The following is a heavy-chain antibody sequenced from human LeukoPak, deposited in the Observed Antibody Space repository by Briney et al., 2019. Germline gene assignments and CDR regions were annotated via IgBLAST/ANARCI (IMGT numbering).Heavy chain of an antibody. D-gene: IGHD3-10*01. CDR1: GFTFDDYA. J-gene: IGHJ4*02. CDR2: ISWNSGSI. Sequence: PGGSLRLSCAASGFTFDDYAMHWVRQAPGKGLEWVSGISWNSGSIGYADSVKGRFTISRDNAKNSLYLQMNSLRAEDTAVYYCAREGLINFGGYWGQGTLVTVSS. CDR3: AREGLINFGGY. V-gene: IGHV3-9*01.